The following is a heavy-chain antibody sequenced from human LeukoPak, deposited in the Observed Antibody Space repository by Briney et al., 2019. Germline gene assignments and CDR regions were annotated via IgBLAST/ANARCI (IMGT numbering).Heavy chain of an antibody. CDR3: ARGRTAIFDY. J-gene: IGHJ4*02. V-gene: IGHV4-59*08. CDR2: IYYSWST. CDR1: GGSISSYY. D-gene: IGHD2-8*02. Sequence: SETLSLTCTVSGGSISSYYWSWIRQPPGKGLEWIGYIYYSWSTNYNPSLKSRVTISVDTSKNQFSLKLSSVTAADTAVYYCARGRTAIFDYWGQGTLVTVSS.